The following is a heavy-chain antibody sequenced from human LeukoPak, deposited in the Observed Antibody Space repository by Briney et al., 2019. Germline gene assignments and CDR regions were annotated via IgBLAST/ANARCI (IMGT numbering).Heavy chain of an antibody. CDR2: ISAYNGNT. J-gene: IGHJ6*03. CDR1: GYTFTSYG. Sequence: GASVKVSCKASGYTFTSYGISWVRQAPGQGLEWMGWISAYNGNTNYAQKLQGRVTMTRNTSISTAYMELSSLRSEDTAVYYCARALISSWLYYYYMDVWGKGTTVTVSS. V-gene: IGHV1-18*01. CDR3: ARALISSWLYYYYMDV. D-gene: IGHD6-13*01.